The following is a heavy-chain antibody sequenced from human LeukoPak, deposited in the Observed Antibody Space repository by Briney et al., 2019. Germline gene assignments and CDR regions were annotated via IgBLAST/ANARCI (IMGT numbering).Heavy chain of an antibody. Sequence: WASVKVSCKASGGTFSSYAISWVRQAPGQGLEWMGRIIPILGIANYAQKFQGRVTITADKSTSTAYMELSSLRSEDTAVYYCARDRVVAAAGSSRDYGMVVWGQGTTVTVSS. J-gene: IGHJ6*02. CDR3: ARDRVVAAAGSSRDYGMVV. CDR2: IIPILGIA. CDR1: GGTFSSYA. V-gene: IGHV1-69*04. D-gene: IGHD6-13*01.